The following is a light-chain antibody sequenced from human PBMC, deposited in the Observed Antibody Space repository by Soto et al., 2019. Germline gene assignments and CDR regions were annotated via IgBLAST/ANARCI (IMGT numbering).Light chain of an antibody. Sequence: AIRMTQSPSSFSASTGDRVTITCRASQGIRNDLGWYQQKPGKAPKLLIYDASSLESGVPSRFSGSGSGTEFTLTISSLQPDDFATYYCQQYNSYSWTFGQGTKVDI. CDR3: QQYNSYSWT. J-gene: IGKJ1*01. CDR2: DAS. V-gene: IGKV1-13*02. CDR1: QGIRND.